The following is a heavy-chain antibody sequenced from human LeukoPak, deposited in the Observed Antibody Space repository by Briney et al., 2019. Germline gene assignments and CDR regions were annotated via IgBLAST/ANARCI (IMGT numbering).Heavy chain of an antibody. J-gene: IGHJ5*02. V-gene: IGHV4-39*01. D-gene: IGHD3-22*01. CDR3: ARQSSGYYYGWFDP. CDR2: IFYTGNT. CDR1: GGSILNSTYY. Sequence: SETLSLTCTVSGGSILNSTYYWACIRHPPGKGLEWNATIFYTGNTHYNPSLKSRVTMSVDTVKNQFSLNLNSVTAADTAVYYCARQSSGYYYGWFDPWGQGTLVTVSS.